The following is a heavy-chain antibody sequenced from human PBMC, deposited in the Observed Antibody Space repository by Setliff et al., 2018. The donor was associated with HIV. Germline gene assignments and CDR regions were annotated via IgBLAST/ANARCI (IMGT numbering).Heavy chain of an antibody. CDR1: GYTFTGHY. V-gene: IGHV1-46*01. CDR2: ISPSGIST. D-gene: IGHD1-7*01. CDR3: ARGDGTKYYYYYYMDV. J-gene: IGHJ6*03. Sequence: ASVKVSCKSSGYTFTGHYIHWVRQAPGQGLEWMGMISPSGISTSYAQKFQGRVTMTRDTSTSTVYMELSSLRSEDTAVYYCARGDGTKYYYYYYMDVWGKGTTVTVSS.